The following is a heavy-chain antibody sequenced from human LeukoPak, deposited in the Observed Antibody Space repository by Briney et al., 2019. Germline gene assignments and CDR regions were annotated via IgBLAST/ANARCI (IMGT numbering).Heavy chain of an antibody. D-gene: IGHD5-18*01. Sequence: PGGSLRLSCAASGFTFSSYSMNWVRQAPGKGLERVSYISSSSSTIYYADSVKGRFTISRDNAKNSLYLQMNSLRAEDTAVYYCARANVDTAMVLAYYYYMDVWGKGTTVTVSS. CDR1: GFTFSSYS. CDR2: ISSSSSTI. J-gene: IGHJ6*03. V-gene: IGHV3-48*01. CDR3: ARANVDTAMVLAYYYYMDV.